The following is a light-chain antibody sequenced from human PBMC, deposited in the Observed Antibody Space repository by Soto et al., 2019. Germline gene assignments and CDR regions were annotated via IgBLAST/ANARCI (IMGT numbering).Light chain of an antibody. CDR3: QQYGSSGT. J-gene: IGKJ1*01. V-gene: IGKV3-20*01. Sequence: EVVWTQSPGTLSVSPGERATLSCRAVQSVSSSYLAWYQQRPGQAPRLRIYGASIRATGIPDRFSGSGSGTDFTLTISGMEPEDFAVYYCQQYGSSGTFGQGTKVDIK. CDR2: GAS. CDR1: QSVSSSY.